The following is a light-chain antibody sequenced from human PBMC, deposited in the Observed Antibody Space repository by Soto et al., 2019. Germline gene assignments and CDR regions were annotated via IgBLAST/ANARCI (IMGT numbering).Light chain of an antibody. J-gene: IGKJ4*01. Sequence: DIVLTQSPATLSLSPGERATLSCRASQSVSNYLAWYQQKPGQAPRLLIYDASNRATGIPARFSGSGSGTDFTLTISTLEPEDFAVYYGQQHINRLSFGGGTKVEIK. CDR3: QQHINRLS. V-gene: IGKV3-11*01. CDR2: DAS. CDR1: QSVSNY.